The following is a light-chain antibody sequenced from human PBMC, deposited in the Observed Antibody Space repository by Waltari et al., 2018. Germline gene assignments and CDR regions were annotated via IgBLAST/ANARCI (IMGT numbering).Light chain of an antibody. V-gene: IGKV4-1*01. CDR1: QSLISTSNNKNF. J-gene: IGKJ4*01. CDR2: WSF. CDR3: QQYYTMPVT. Sequence: DIVMTQSPESLAVSLGERATINCKSSQSLISTSNNKNFLAWYQVKLGQPPKLLFYWSFTRQSGVPDRFSGSGSGTDFTLTISSLQAGDVAIYYCQQYYTMPVTFGGGTKVEIK.